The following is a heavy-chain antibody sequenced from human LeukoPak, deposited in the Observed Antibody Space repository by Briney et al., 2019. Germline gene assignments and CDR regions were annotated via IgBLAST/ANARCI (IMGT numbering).Heavy chain of an antibody. J-gene: IGHJ4*02. CDR1: GFNFGIYS. CDR3: ARDLFGTYDSDY. Sequence: PGGSLRLSCAASGFNFGIYSLNWVRQAPGKGLEWLSYISAGSTIYYADSVKGRFTISRDNANNLLYLQTNSLRAEDTAVYYCARDLFGTYDSDYWGQGILVTVSS. D-gene: IGHD5-12*01. V-gene: IGHV3-48*01. CDR2: ISAGSTI.